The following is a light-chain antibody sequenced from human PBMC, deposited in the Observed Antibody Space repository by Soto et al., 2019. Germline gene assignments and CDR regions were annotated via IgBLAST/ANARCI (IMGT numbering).Light chain of an antibody. CDR3: QHRANWPLT. J-gene: IGKJ4*01. CDR2: DAS. CDR1: QSVSSY. Sequence: EIVLTQSPATLSLSPGERATLSCRASQSVSSYLAWYQQKPGQAPRLLIYDASNRASGIPARFSGSGSGTDFTLTISSLEPEDFAVYYCQHRANWPLTFGGGTKVEIK. V-gene: IGKV3-11*01.